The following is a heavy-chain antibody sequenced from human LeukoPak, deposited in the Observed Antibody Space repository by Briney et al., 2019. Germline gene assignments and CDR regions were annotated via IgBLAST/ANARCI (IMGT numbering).Heavy chain of an antibody. CDR1: GFTFRSYA. CDR3: ARGYDFGSGSFFDY. CDR2: ISTSSSYI. D-gene: IGHD3-10*01. Sequence: PGGSLRLSCAASGFTFRSYAMNWVRQAPGKGLEWVSSISTSSSYIYYADSVNGRFTIARDNAKNSLYLQMDSLRAEDTAVYYCARGYDFGSGSFFDYWGQGTLVTVSS. V-gene: IGHV3-21*01. J-gene: IGHJ4*02.